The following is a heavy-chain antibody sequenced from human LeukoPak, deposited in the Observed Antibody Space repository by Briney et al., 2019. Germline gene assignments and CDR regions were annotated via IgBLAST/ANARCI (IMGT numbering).Heavy chain of an antibody. CDR3: ASRYNSGWSVY. CDR1: GFTFSNAW. V-gene: IGHV3-15*01. D-gene: IGHD6-19*01. CDR2: IKSKTDGGTT. J-gene: IGHJ4*02. Sequence: GGSLRLSCGASGFTFSNAWMTWVRQAPGKGLEWVGRIKSKTDGGTTDYAAPVKGRFTISRDDSKNTVYLQMNSLRAEDTAIYYCASRYNSGWSVYWGQGTLVTVSS.